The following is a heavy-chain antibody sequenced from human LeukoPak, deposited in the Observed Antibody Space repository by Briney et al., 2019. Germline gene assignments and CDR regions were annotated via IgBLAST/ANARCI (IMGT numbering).Heavy chain of an antibody. V-gene: IGHV1-69*05. CDR3: ARASGDYYDSSGVGYFDY. CDR2: IIPIFGTA. J-gene: IGHJ4*02. Sequence: ASVKVSCKASGGTFSSYAISWVRQAPGQGLEWMGGIIPIFGTANYAQKFQGRVTITRDESTSTAYMELSSLRSEDTAVYYCARASGDYYDSSGVGYFDYWGQGTLVTVSS. D-gene: IGHD3-22*01. CDR1: GGTFSSYA.